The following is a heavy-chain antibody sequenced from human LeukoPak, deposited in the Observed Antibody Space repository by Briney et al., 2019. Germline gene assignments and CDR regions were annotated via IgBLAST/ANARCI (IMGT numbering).Heavy chain of an antibody. CDR2: ISGSGGST. CDR3: AKGLNWNDWFDP. Sequence: HPGGSLRLSCAASGFTFSSYAMSWFRQAPGKGLEWVSAISGSGGSTYYADSVKGRFTISRDNSKNTLYLQMNSLRAEDTAVYYCAKGLNWNDWFDPWGQGTLVTVSS. J-gene: IGHJ5*02. D-gene: IGHD1-1*01. V-gene: IGHV3-23*01. CDR1: GFTFSSYA.